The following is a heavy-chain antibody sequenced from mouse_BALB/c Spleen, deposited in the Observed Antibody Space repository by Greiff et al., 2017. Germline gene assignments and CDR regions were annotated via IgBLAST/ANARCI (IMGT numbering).Heavy chain of an antibody. CDR2: ISSGGSYT. CDR3: AREGGPSFDY. CDR1: GFTFSSYG. J-gene: IGHJ2*01. V-gene: IGHV5-6*01. Sequence: EVKLMESGGDLVKPGGSLKLSCAASGFTFSSYGMSWVRQTPDKRLEWVATISSGGSYTYYPDSVKGRFTISRDNAKNTLYLQMSSLKSEDTAMYYCAREGGPSFDYWGQGTTLTVSS.